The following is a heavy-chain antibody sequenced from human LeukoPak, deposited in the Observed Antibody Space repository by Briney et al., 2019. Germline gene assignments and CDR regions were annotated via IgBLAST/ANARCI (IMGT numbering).Heavy chain of an antibody. CDR2: ISAASWGI. V-gene: IGHV3-48*04. CDR3: ARVLRYCSGGNCYSGGLGYMDV. D-gene: IGHD2-15*01. J-gene: IGHJ6*03. CDR1: GFTFSTYS. Sequence: PGGSLRLSCAASGFTFSTYSMTWVRQAPGKGLEWISHISAASWGIKYADSVKGRFTISRDNAKNSLFLQMNSLRAEDTAVYYCARVLRYCSGGNCYSGGLGYMDVWGKGTTVTISS.